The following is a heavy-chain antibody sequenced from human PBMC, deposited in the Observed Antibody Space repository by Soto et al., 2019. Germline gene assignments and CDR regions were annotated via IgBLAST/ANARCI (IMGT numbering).Heavy chain of an antibody. CDR2: IYHSGST. D-gene: IGHD4-17*01. CDR1: GYSISSGYY. V-gene: IGHV4-38-2*01. Sequence: XETLSLTCAVSGYSISSGYYWGWIRQPPGKGLEWIGSIYHSGSTYYNPSLKSRVTISVDTSKNQFSLKLSSVTAADTAVYYCARTRDYGDYGGFDYWGQGNLVTVSS. CDR3: ARTRDYGDYGGFDY. J-gene: IGHJ4*02.